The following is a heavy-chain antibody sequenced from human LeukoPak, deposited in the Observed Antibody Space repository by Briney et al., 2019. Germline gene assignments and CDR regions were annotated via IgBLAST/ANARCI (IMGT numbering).Heavy chain of an antibody. CDR1: GGTFSSYA. V-gene: IGHV1-69*04. J-gene: IGHJ4*02. CDR2: IIPILGIA. Sequence: SVKVSYKASGGTFSSYAISWVRQAPGQGLEWMGRIIPILGIANYAQKFQGRVTITADKSTSTAYMELSSLRSEDTAVYYCARHSIAVAGTPFDYWGQGTLVTVSS. CDR3: ARHSIAVAGTPFDY. D-gene: IGHD6-19*01.